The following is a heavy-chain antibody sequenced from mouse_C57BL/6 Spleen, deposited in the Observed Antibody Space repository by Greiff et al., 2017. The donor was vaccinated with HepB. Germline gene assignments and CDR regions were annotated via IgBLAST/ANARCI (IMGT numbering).Heavy chain of an antibody. D-gene: IGHD1-1*01. CDR3: ARGGILLRYFDY. Sequence: EPGPGLVKPSQSLSLTCSVTGYSITSGYYWNWIRQFPGNKLEWMGYISYDGSNNYNPSLKNRISITRDTSKNQFFLKLNSVTPEDTATYYCARGGILLRYFDYWGQGTTLTVSS. CDR1: GYSITSGYY. CDR2: ISYDGSN. V-gene: IGHV3-6*01. J-gene: IGHJ2*01.